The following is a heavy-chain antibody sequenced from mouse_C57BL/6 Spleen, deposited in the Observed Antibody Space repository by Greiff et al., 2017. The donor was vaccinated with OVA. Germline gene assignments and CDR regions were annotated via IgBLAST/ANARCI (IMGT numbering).Heavy chain of an antibody. CDR2: IRNKANGYTT. D-gene: IGHD2-4*01. CDR1: GFTFTDYY. J-gene: IGHJ1*03. V-gene: IGHV7-3*01. Sequence: EVNVVESGGGLVQPGGSLSLSCAASGFTFTDYYMSWVRQPPGTALEWLGFIRNKANGYTTEYSASVKGRFTISRDNSQSILYLQMNALRAEDSATYYCARGLNTRGYFDVWGTGTTVTVSS. CDR3: ARGLNTRGYFDV.